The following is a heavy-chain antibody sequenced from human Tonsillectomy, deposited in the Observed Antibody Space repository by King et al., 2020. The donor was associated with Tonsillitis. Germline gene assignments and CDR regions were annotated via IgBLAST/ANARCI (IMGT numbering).Heavy chain of an antibody. V-gene: IGHV1-69*01. D-gene: IGHD3-22*01. J-gene: IGHJ6*02. CDR3: ARDRVYYYDSSGYPYYYYYGMDV. CDR1: GGTFSSYA. CDR2: IIPIFGTA. Sequence: HVQLVESGAEVKKPGSSVKVSCKASGGTFSSYAISWVRQAPGQGLEWMGGIIPIFGTANYAQKFQGRVTITADESTSTAYMELSSLRSEDTAVYYCARDRVYYYDSSGYPYYYYYGMDVWGQGTTVTVSS.